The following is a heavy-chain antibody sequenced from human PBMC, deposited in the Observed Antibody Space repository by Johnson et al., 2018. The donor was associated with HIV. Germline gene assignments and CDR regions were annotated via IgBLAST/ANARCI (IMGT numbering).Heavy chain of an antibody. Sequence: VQLVESGGGLVQPGGSLRLSCAASGFTFSSYAMSWVRQAPGKGLEWVSGISWNSGSIGYADSVKGRFTISRDNAKNSLYLQMNSLRAEDTAVYYCARERGISGAFDIWGQGTMVTVS. D-gene: IGHD3-10*01. CDR2: ISWNSGSI. CDR1: GFTFSSYA. V-gene: IGHV3-48*04. CDR3: ARERGISGAFDI. J-gene: IGHJ3*02.